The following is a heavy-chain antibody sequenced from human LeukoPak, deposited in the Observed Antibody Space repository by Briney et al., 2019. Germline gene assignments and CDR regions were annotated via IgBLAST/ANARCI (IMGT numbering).Heavy chain of an antibody. J-gene: IGHJ4*02. CDR1: GFTFSSYE. V-gene: IGHV3-48*03. Sequence: PGGSLRLSCEASGFTFSSYEMNWVRQAPGKGLEWVSYISSSGSTKYYAGSVKGRFTISRDNAMHSLYLQMNSLRVEDTAVYYCASLRPRQQLVVDSWGQGTLVAVSS. D-gene: IGHD6-13*01. CDR3: ASLRPRQQLVVDS. CDR2: ISSSGSTK.